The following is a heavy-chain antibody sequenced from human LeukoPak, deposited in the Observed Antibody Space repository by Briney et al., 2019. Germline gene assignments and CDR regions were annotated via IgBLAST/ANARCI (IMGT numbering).Heavy chain of an antibody. CDR1: GYTFTSCG. V-gene: IGHV1-18*01. CDR3: ATQLHYYDSSGYYNY. Sequence: ASVKVSCKASGYTFTSCGISWVRQAPGQGLEWMGWISAYNGNTNYAQKLQGRVTMTTDTSTSTAYMELRSLRSDDTAVYYCATQLHYYDSSGYYNYWGQGTLVTVSS. D-gene: IGHD3-22*01. J-gene: IGHJ4*02. CDR2: ISAYNGNT.